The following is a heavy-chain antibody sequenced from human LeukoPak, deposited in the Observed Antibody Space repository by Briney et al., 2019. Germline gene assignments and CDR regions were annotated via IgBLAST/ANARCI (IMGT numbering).Heavy chain of an antibody. V-gene: IGHV1-2*02. CDR1: GYTFTGYY. D-gene: IGHD3-22*01. CDR2: INPNSGGT. Sequence: ASVKVACKASGYTFTGYYMHWVRQAPGQGLEWMGWINPNSGGTNYAQKFQGRVTMTRDTSIGTAYMELSRLRSDDTAVYYCAREGVGYYYDSSGYAKDYWGQGTLVTVSS. J-gene: IGHJ4*02. CDR3: AREGVGYYYDSSGYAKDY.